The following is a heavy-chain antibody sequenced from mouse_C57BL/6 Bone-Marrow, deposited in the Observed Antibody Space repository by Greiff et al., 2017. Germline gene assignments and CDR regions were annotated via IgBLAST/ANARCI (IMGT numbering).Heavy chain of an antibody. V-gene: IGHV1-62-2*01. CDR1: GYTFTEYT. D-gene: IGHD1-1*01. CDR2: FYPGSGRI. J-gene: IGHJ3*01. Sequence: QVQLQQSGAELVKPGASVKLSCTASGYTFTEYTIHWVKQRSGQGLEWIGWFYPGSGRIKYNEKFKDKAPLTADKSSSPVYMELSRLTSEDSAVYLCARHEDLYYYGSSYGFAYWGQGTLVTVSA. CDR3: ARHEDLYYYGSSYGFAY.